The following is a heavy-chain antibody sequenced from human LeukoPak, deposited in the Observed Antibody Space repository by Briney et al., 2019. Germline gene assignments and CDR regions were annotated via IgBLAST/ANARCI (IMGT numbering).Heavy chain of an antibody. J-gene: IGHJ4*02. D-gene: IGHD3-3*01. Sequence: ASVKVSCKASGYTFTSYGISWVRQAPGQGLEWMGGISAYNGNTNYAQKLQGRVTMTTDTSTRTAYMELRSLRSDDAAVYYCARGSYDFWSGYYNLTICDYWGQGTLVTVSS. CDR3: ARGSYDFWSGYYNLTICDY. CDR1: GYTFTSYG. V-gene: IGHV1-18*01. CDR2: ISAYNGNT.